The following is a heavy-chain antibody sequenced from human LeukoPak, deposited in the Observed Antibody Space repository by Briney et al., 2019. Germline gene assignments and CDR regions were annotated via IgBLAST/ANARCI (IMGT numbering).Heavy chain of an antibody. CDR3: TRGTAVVAGIDF. J-gene: IGHJ4*01. CDR1: GFTFTNHW. D-gene: IGHD6-19*01. Sequence: GGSLRLSCAASGFTFTNHWMHWVRQAPGKGLVWVSHIDSDGSSTTYGDPAKGRFTVSRDNAKNTLYLQMNSLRAADTAVYYCTRGTAVVAGIDFSGHGTLVTVSS. V-gene: IGHV3-74*03. CDR2: IDSDGSST.